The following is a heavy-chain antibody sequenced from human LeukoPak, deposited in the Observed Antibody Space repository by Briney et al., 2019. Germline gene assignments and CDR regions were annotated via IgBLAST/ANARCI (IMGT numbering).Heavy chain of an antibody. Sequence: PGGSLRLSCAASGFFFSDSAMAWVRQAPGKGLEWMTNINRDGSEKNYVDSVKGRFTITRDNAENSLYLQMNSLKVEDTAIYYCATYDSWSGYIAYWGQGTLVTVSS. CDR3: ATYDSWSGYIAY. CDR2: INRDGSEK. CDR1: GFFFSDSA. D-gene: IGHD3-3*01. V-gene: IGHV3-7*03. J-gene: IGHJ4*02.